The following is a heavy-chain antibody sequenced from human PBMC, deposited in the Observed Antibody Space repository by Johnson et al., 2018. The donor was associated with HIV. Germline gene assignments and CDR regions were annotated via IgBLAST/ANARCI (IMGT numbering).Heavy chain of an antibody. CDR2: ISYDGKST. CDR1: GFTFRSYA. Sequence: QVQLVESGGGVVQPGRSLRLSCAASGFTFRSYAMHWVRQAPGKGLEWVAVISYDGKSTYYAGSVKVRLTISRDNSKNPLYLQMNTLRAEDTAVYYCARDVSYRYDGDGWADAFDIWGQGTMVTVSA. D-gene: IGHD2-21*01. V-gene: IGHV3-30*04. CDR3: ARDVSYRYDGDGWADAFDI. J-gene: IGHJ3*02.